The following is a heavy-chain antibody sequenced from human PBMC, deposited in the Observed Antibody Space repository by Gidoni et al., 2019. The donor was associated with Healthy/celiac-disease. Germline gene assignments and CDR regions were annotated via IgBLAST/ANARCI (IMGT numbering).Heavy chain of an antibody. CDR3: ARFRAGLWFGGR. CDR2: ISSSSSTI. D-gene: IGHD3-10*01. CDR1: GFTFSSYS. V-gene: IGHV3-48*01. J-gene: IGHJ4*02. Sequence: EVQLVESGGGLVQPGGSLRLSCAASGFTFSSYSMNWVRQAPGKGLEWLSYISSSSSTIYYADSVKGRFTISRDNAKNSLSRQMNSLRAEDTAVYYCARFRAGLWFGGRWGQGTLVTVSS.